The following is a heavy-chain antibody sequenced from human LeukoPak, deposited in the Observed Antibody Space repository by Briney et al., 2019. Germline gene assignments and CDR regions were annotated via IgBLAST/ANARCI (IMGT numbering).Heavy chain of an antibody. CDR2: VHKSGST. Sequence: PSETLSLTCAVSTDSITSNWWSWVRQPPGKGLEWIGEVHKSGSTNYYPSLQSRVTISIDKSKNQFSLKLSSVTAADTAVYYCARDLGAVGSGSPFEVGYWGQGSLVTVSS. CDR1: TDSITSNW. D-gene: IGHD3-10*01. CDR3: ARDLGAVGSGSPFEVGY. J-gene: IGHJ4*02. V-gene: IGHV4-4*02.